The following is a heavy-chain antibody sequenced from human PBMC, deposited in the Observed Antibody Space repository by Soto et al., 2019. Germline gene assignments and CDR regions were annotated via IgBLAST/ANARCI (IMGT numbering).Heavy chain of an antibody. CDR2: IYPGDSDT. V-gene: IGHV5-51*01. CDR1: GYSFTSYW. J-gene: IGHJ2*01. D-gene: IGHD2-21*02. CDR3: ARRAYCGGDCSVWYFDL. Sequence: EVQLVQSGAEVKKPGESLKISCKGSGYSFTSYWIGWVRQMPGKGLEWMGIIYPGDSDTRYSPSFQGQVIISADKSISTAYLQWSSLKASDTAMYYCARRAYCGGDCSVWYFDLWGRGTLVTVSS.